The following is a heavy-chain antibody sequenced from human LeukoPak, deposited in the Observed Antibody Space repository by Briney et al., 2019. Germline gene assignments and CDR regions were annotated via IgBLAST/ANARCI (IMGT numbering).Heavy chain of an antibody. Sequence: GASVKVSCKASGYTFTSYGISWVRQAPGQGLEWMGWISAYNGNTNYAQKLQGRVTMTTDTSTSTAYMELRSLRSDDTAVYYCAKAPYSYGQTPPDYWGRGTLVTVSS. J-gene: IGHJ4*02. CDR1: GYTFTSYG. V-gene: IGHV1-18*01. D-gene: IGHD5-18*01. CDR2: ISAYNGNT. CDR3: AKAPYSYGQTPPDY.